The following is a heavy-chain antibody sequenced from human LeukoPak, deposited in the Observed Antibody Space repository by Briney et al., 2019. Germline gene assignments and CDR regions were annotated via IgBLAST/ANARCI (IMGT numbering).Heavy chain of an antibody. D-gene: IGHD5-24*01. CDR3: ARDVRWLQSNYWYFDL. CDR2: FYPEDGET. Sequence: ASVNVFCKVSGYTLTELSMHWVPHAPGKGLEGMGGFYPEDGETIYAQKFQGRVTMTEDTSTDTAYMELSSLRSEDTAVYYCARDVRWLQSNYWYFDLWGRGTLVTVSS. CDR1: GYTLTELS. J-gene: IGHJ2*01. V-gene: IGHV1-24*01.